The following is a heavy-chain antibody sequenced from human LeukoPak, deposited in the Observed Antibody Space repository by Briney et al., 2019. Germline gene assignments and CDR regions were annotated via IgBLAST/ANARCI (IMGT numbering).Heavy chain of an antibody. CDR3: AKLLRDVTIYDF. CDR1: GFTVSSNY. CDR2: IYSGGST. V-gene: IGHV3-53*01. J-gene: IGHJ4*03. D-gene: IGHD5-24*01. Sequence: PGGSLRLSCAASGFTVSSNYMSWVRQAPGKGLEWVSVIYSGGSTYYADSVKGRFTISRDNSKNTVYLQMNKLRAEDTAVYYCAKLLRDVTIYDFWGHGDLVTVSS.